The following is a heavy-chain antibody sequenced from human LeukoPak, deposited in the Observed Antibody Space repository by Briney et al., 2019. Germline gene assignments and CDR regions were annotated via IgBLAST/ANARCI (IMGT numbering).Heavy chain of an antibody. D-gene: IGHD2/OR15-2a*01. CDR1: GGSISGYY. CDR3: ARASGFLNDY. J-gene: IGHJ4*02. Sequence: SETLSLTCTVSGGSISGYYWSWIRQPPGKGLEWIGYIYYSGSTNYNPSLKSRVTISVDTSKNQFSLKLSSVTAADTAVYYCARASGFLNDYWGQGTLVTVSS. V-gene: IGHV4-59*01. CDR2: IYYSGST.